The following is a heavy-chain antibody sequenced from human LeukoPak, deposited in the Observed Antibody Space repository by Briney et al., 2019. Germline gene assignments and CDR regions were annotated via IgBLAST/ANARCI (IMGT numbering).Heavy chain of an antibody. CDR1: GFTFSSYA. CDR3: AKQPYSSGWYGDGYYFDY. Sequence: GGSLRLSCAASGFTFSSYAMSWVRQAPGKGLEWVSAISGSGGSTYYADSVKGRFTISRDHSKNTLYLQMNSLRAEDTAVYYCAKQPYSSGWYGDGYYFDYWGQGTLVTVSS. J-gene: IGHJ4*02. CDR2: ISGSGGST. V-gene: IGHV3-23*01. D-gene: IGHD6-19*01.